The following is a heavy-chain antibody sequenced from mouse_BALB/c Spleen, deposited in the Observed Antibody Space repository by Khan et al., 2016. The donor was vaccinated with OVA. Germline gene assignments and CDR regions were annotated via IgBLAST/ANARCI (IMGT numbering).Heavy chain of an antibody. J-gene: IGHJ2*01. CDR1: GYTFTSYV. D-gene: IGHD2-14*01. CDR3: ERNYRFYFYFDY. V-gene: IGHV1S136*01. Sequence: VQLQQSGPELVKPGASVKMSCKASGYTFTSYVMHWMRQKPGQGLEWIGYIYPYNDDTKYNEKFKGKATLTSDKSYSTAYMKISRLTSEASAVYYCERNYRFYFYFDYWGQGTTLTVSS. CDR2: IYPYNDDT.